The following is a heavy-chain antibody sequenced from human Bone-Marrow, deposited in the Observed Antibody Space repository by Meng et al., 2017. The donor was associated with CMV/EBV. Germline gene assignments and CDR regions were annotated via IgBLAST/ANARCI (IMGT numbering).Heavy chain of an antibody. CDR3: ARPESGYWSAFDI. CDR1: GGSISSSSYY. CDR2: IYYSGST. Sequence: SQTLSLTCTVSGGSISSSSYYWGWIRQPPGKGLEWIGSIYYSGSTYYNPSLKSRVTISVDTSKNQFSLKLTSVTAADTAVYYCARPESGYWSAFDIWGQGTIVTVSS. V-gene: IGHV4-39*01. D-gene: IGHD3-22*01. J-gene: IGHJ3*02.